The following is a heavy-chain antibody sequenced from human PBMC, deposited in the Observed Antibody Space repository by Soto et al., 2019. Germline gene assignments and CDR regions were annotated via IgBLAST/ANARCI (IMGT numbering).Heavy chain of an antibody. Sequence: GALWLSCADSGFSLRSFAVHLVRQAPGKGLEWVALISYDGSDEYYADSVKGRFTVSRDNSKNTLYLQMKSLQVEDTAIYYCAKHLEYTPSDGMDFWGQGTTVTVSS. CDR2: ISYDGSDE. D-gene: IGHD2-2*02. J-gene: IGHJ6*02. V-gene: IGHV3-30*18. CDR1: GFSLRSFA. CDR3: AKHLEYTPSDGMDF.